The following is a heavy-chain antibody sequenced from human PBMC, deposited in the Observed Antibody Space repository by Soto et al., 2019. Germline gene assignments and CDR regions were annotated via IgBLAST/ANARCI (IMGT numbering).Heavy chain of an antibody. CDR3: TTAIFDGSGSYPDY. Sequence: GGSLRLSCAASGFTFSNAWMSWVRQAPGKGLEWVGRIKSKTDGGTTDYAAPVKGRFTISRDDSKNTLYLQMNSLKTEDTAVYYCTTAIFDGSGSYPDYWGQGTLVTVSS. J-gene: IGHJ4*02. D-gene: IGHD3-10*01. V-gene: IGHV3-15*01. CDR1: GFTFSNAW. CDR2: IKSKTDGGTT.